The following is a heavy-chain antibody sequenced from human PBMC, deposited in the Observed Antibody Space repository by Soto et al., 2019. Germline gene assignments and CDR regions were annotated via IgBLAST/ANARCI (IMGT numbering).Heavy chain of an antibody. V-gene: IGHV4-34*01. CDR3: ARSAKGYSYGLGYYYGMDV. CDR1: GGSLRGYY. CDR2: INHSGYT. D-gene: IGHD5-18*01. J-gene: IGHJ6*02. Sequence: SETLSLTCAVYGGSLRGYYWSWIRQPPGKGLEWIGEINHSGYTNYNPSLKSRVTISVDTSKNQFSLKLSSVTAADTAVYYCARSAKGYSYGLGYYYGMDVWGQGTTVTVSS.